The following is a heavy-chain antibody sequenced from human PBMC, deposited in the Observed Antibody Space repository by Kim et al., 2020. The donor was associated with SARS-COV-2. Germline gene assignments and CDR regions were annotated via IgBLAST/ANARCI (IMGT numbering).Heavy chain of an antibody. V-gene: IGHV3-23*01. CDR2: IDIGGVT. D-gene: IGHD6-19*01. Sequence: GGSLRLSCAASRLTLNTYAMTWVRQAPGKGLEWVSSIDIGGVTHYADSVKGRFTISRDSSRNTLYLHLNSLRADDTAVYYCAKCVVASASGWCNCLHPW. J-gene: IGHJ5*02. CDR3: AKCVVASASGWCNCLHP. CDR1: RLTLNTYA.